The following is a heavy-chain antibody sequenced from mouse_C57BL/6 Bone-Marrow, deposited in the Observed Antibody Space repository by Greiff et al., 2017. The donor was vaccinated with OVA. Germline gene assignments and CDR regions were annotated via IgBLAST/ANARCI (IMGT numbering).Heavy chain of an antibody. V-gene: IGHV14-4*01. J-gene: IGHJ4*01. CDR3: TMPHQHGYFYAMDY. D-gene: IGHD2-3*01. Sequence: EVKLVESGAELVRPGASVKLSCTASGFNIKDDYMHWVKQRPEQGLEWIGWIDPDNGDTEYASKFKGKATITADTSSNTAYLQLSSLTSEDTAVYYCTMPHQHGYFYAMDYLGQGTSVTVSS. CDR2: IDPDNGDT. CDR1: GFNIKDDY.